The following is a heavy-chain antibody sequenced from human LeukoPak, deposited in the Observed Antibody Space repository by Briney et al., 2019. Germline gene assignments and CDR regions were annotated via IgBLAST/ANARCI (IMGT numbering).Heavy chain of an antibody. D-gene: IGHD2-2*01. CDR3: ATSQGTSGWAYYFDY. CDR2: IYPGDSDT. Sequence: GESLKISCKGSGYSFTSYWIGWVRQRPGKGLEWMGIIYPGDSDTRYSPSFQGQVTVSGDKPISTAYLQWSSLTASDTAMYYCATSQGTSGWAYYFDYWRQGTLITVSS. CDR1: GYSFTSYW. V-gene: IGHV5-51*04. J-gene: IGHJ4*02.